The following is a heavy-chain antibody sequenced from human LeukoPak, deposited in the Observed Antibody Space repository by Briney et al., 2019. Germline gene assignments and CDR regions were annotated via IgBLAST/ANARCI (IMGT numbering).Heavy chain of an antibody. CDR1: GFTFSAFG. J-gene: IGHJ4*02. CDR3: AKDSSKGSSKLDY. V-gene: IGHV3-30*02. CDR2: IRYDGSNK. Sequence: GGSLRLSCSASGFTFSAFGMHWVRQPPGKGPEWVTFIRYDGSNKYYTDSVKGRFTISRDNSKNTLYLQMNSLRAEDTAVYYCAKDSSKGSSKLDYWGQGTLVTVSS. D-gene: IGHD6-6*01.